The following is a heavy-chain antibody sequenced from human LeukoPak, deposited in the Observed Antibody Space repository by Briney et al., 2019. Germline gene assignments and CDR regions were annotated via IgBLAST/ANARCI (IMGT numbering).Heavy chain of an antibody. D-gene: IGHD5-18*01. CDR2: INPSGGST. J-gene: IGHJ4*02. Sequence: AVKVSCKASGYTFSSHDMHWVRQAPGQGLEWVGVINPSGGSTSYAQKFQGRVTMTRDTSTSTVYMELSSLRSEDTAVYYCARPGYTYGSFDYWGQGTLVTVSS. CDR3: ARPGYTYGSFDY. CDR1: GYTFSSHD. V-gene: IGHV1-46*01.